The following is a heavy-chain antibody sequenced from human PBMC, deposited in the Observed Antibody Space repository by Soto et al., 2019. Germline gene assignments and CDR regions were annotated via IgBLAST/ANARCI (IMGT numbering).Heavy chain of an antibody. CDR3: ARDVGRGRYYYYMDV. J-gene: IGHJ6*03. Sequence: QVQLVESGGGVVQPGRSLRLSCAASGFTCSSYGMHWVRQAPGKGLEWVAVLWYDGSNKYYADSVKGRFTLSRDNSKNTLYLQMNRLRAEDTAVYYCARDVGRGRYYYYMDVWGKGTTVTVSS. CDR2: LWYDGSNK. V-gene: IGHV3-33*01. CDR1: GFTCSSYG. D-gene: IGHD3-10*01.